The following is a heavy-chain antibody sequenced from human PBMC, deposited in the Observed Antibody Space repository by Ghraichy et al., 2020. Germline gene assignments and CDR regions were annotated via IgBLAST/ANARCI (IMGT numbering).Heavy chain of an antibody. Sequence: SCAASGFTFSSYGMHWVRQAPGKGLEWVAFIRYDGSNKYYADSVKGRFTISRDNSKNTLYLQMNSLRAEDTAVYYCAKDIRQYRSVLRYFDWSFDYWGQGTLVTVSS. CDR3: AKDIRQYRSVLRYFDWSFDY. CDR2: IRYDGSNK. V-gene: IGHV3-30*02. CDR1: GFTFSSYG. D-gene: IGHD3-9*01. J-gene: IGHJ4*02.